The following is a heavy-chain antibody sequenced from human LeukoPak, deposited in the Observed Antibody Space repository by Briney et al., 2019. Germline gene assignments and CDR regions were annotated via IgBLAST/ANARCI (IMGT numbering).Heavy chain of an antibody. CDR1: GGSVSSGSYY. J-gene: IGHJ4*02. Sequence: PSETLSLTCTVSGGSVSSGSYYWSWIRQPPGKGLEWIGYIYYSGSTNYNPSLKSRVTISVDTSKNQFSLKLSSVTAADTAVYYCARGPYYDSSGYFIYWGQGTLVTVSS. CDR3: ARGPYYDSSGYFIY. CDR2: IYYSGST. V-gene: IGHV4-61*01. D-gene: IGHD3-22*01.